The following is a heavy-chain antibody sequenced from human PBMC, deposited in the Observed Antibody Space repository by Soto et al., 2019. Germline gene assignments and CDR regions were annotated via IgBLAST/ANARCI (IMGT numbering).Heavy chain of an antibody. J-gene: IGHJ4*02. CDR3: ARGIGYYFDS. CDR2: IHYRGVT. CDR1: GGSISSSSYF. D-gene: IGHD5-12*01. V-gene: IGHV4-39*01. Sequence: SETLSLTCTVSGGSISSSSYFWGWIRQPPGKGLEWIGNIHYRGVTYYNASLKSRVTISVDTSKNQFSLKLSSVTAADSAVYSCARGIGYYFDSWGQGTLVTVSS.